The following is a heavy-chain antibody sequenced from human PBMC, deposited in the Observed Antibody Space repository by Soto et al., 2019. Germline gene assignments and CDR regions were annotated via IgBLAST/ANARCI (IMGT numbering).Heavy chain of an antibody. Sequence: SVKVSCKASGGTFSSYAISWVRQAPGQGLEWMGGIIPIFGTANYAQKFQGRVTITADESTSTAYMELSSLRSEDTAVYYCARAGVVVVVAATRDYYYGMDVWGQGTTVTVSS. CDR1: GGTFSSYA. D-gene: IGHD2-15*01. J-gene: IGHJ6*02. V-gene: IGHV1-69*13. CDR3: ARAGVVVVVAATRDYYYGMDV. CDR2: IIPIFGTA.